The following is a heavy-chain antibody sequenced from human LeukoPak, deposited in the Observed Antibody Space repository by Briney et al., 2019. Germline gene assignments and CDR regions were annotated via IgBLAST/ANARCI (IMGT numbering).Heavy chain of an antibody. CDR3: ARDALVLMGENWFDP. V-gene: IGHV1-18*01. CDR2: ISAYNGNT. D-gene: IGHD2-8*01. CDR1: SYTLTNYG. J-gene: IGHJ5*02. Sequence: GASVKVSCKASSYTLTNYGISWVRQAPGQGLEWMGWISAYNGNTNYAQNLQGRVTMSTDTSTNTAYMELRSLRSDDTAVYYCARDALVLMGENWFDPWGQGTLVTVSS.